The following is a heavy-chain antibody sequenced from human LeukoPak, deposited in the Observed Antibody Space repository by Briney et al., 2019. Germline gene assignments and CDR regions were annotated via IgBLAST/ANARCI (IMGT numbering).Heavy chain of an antibody. Sequence: GGTLRLSCAASGFTFSSYGMSWVRQAPGKGLEWVSAISGSGGSTYYADSVKGRFTISRDNSKNALYLQMNSLRAEDTAVYYCAKEEYYYGSGSLVRVVGNDYWGQGTLVTVSS. D-gene: IGHD3-10*01. V-gene: IGHV3-23*01. CDR1: GFTFSSYG. CDR2: ISGSGGST. J-gene: IGHJ4*02. CDR3: AKEEYYYGSGSLVRVVGNDY.